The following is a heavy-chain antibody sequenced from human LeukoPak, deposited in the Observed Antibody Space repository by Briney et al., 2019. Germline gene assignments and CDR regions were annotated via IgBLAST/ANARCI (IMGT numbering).Heavy chain of an antibody. D-gene: IGHD6-13*01. J-gene: IGHJ6*03. Sequence: GGSLRLSCATSGVTFSDAWMSWVRQAPGKGLEWVGRIKSKTDGGTTDYAAPVKGRFTISRDDSKNTLYLQMNSLKTEDTAVYYCTTVTYSSSWYRDYGDYYYMDVWGKGTTVTVSS. V-gene: IGHV3-15*01. CDR2: IKSKTDGGTT. CDR3: TTVTYSSSWYRDYGDYYYMDV. CDR1: GVTFSDAW.